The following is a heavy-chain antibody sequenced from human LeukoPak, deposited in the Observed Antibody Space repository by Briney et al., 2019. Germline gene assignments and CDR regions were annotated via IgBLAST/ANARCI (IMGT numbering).Heavy chain of an antibody. CDR2: ISGSSSYI. Sequence: GGSLRLSCAASGFTSSSYSMNWVRQAPGKGLEWVSSISGSSSYIYYADSVKGRFTISRDNAKNSLHLQMNSLRAEDTAVYYCARNRDGSTNRSPYYYCYGMGVWGQGTTVTVSS. CDR3: ARNRDGSTNRSPYYYCYGMGV. CDR1: GFTSSSYS. J-gene: IGHJ6*02. V-gene: IGHV3-21*01. D-gene: IGHD5-24*01.